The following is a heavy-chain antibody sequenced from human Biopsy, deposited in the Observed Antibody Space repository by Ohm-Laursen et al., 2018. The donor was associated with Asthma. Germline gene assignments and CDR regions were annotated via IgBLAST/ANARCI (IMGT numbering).Heavy chain of an antibody. CDR2: ISKDASTQ. J-gene: IGHJ3*02. V-gene: IGHV3-30*01. Sequence: SLRLSCSAFGFSFSNFAIHWVRQAPGKGLEWMGVISKDASTQDYADSVKGRFTMARDNSKNTLDLQMNSLREEDTAVYYCVRDGTDDAFDIWGQGTVVSVSS. CDR1: GFSFSNFA. CDR3: VRDGTDDAFDI. D-gene: IGHD1-1*01.